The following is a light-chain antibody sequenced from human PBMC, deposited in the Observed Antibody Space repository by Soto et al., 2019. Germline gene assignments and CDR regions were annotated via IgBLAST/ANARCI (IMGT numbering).Light chain of an antibody. V-gene: IGKV1-39*01. CDR3: QQSYSTLPYT. Sequence: DIQMTQSPSSLSASVGDRVTITCRASQSISSYLNWYQQKPGKAPKLLIYAASSLQSGDPSSFSGSGSGTDFTLTISSLQPEDFATYYCQQSYSTLPYTFGQGTKVEIK. CDR2: AAS. J-gene: IGKJ2*01. CDR1: QSISSY.